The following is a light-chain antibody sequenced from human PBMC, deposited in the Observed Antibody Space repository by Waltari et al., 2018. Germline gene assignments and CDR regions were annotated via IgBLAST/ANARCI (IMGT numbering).Light chain of an antibody. CDR3: SSYTSSSTLEV. Sequence: QSALTQPASVSGSPGQSITISCPGTSSDVGGYNYVSRYQQHPGKAPKLRIYEVSERPSGGSNRCSGSKSVNTASLTIAGLQAEDEADYYCSSYTSSSTLEVFGTGTKVTVL. J-gene: IGLJ1*01. CDR1: SSDVGGYNY. CDR2: EVS. V-gene: IGLV2-14*01.